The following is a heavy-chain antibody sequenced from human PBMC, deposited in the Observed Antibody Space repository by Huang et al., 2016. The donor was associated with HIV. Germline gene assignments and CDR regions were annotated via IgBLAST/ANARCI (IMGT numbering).Heavy chain of an antibody. V-gene: IGHV5-51*03. D-gene: IGHD3-10*01. Sequence: EVELVQSGTEVKKPGESLKISCKGSGFIFTTSWIGWVRQMPGKGLECMGIIYPGDSYTRYRPSFQGQVTMSVDKSINTAYLHWSSLKASDTAMYYCARLAGGTWSYYFDLWGQGALVTVSS. CDR2: IYPGDSYT. J-gene: IGHJ4*02. CDR3: ARLAGGTWSYYFDL. CDR1: GFIFTTSW.